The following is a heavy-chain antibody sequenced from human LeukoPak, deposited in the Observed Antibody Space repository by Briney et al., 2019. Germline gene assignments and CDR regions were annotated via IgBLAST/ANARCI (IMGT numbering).Heavy chain of an antibody. CDR2: IYANRNT. CDR1: GYSISSAGYY. D-gene: IGHD3-9*01. Sequence: SETLSLTCTVSGYSISSAGYYWCWIRQPAGKGLEWIGRIYANRNTNYNPSLKSRVTISIDTSKKLFSLNLTSVTAADTAVYYCYFAGYWGQGTLVTVSS. CDR3: YFAGY. V-gene: IGHV4-61*02. J-gene: IGHJ4*02.